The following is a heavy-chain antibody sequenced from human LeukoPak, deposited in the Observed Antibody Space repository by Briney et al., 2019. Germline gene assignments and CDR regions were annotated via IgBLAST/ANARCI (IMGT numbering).Heavy chain of an antibody. D-gene: IGHD3-10*01. J-gene: IGHJ5*02. CDR3: ARGRRSGGITMIRGVKDRGWFDP. Sequence: GGSLRLSCAASGFTFSGSAMHWVRQAPGKGLEWVAHIRYDGSNKYYADSVKGRFTISRDDSKKMLYLQMNSLRPEDTAVYYCARGRRSGGITMIRGVKDRGWFDPWGQGTLVTVSS. V-gene: IGHV3-30*04. CDR2: IRYDGSNK. CDR1: GFTFSGSA.